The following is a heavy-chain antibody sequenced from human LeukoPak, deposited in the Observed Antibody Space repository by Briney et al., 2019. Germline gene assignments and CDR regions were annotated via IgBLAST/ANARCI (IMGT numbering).Heavy chain of an antibody. CDR2: IYPGNSDT. V-gene: IGHV5-51*01. CDR3: ARARSIPDYRFDY. CDR1: GYSFTSYW. D-gene: IGHD4-11*01. J-gene: IGHJ4*02. Sequence: GESLKISCKGSGYSFTSYWIGWVRQMPGKGLEWMGIIYPGNSDTRYSPSFQGQVTISADKAISIAYLQWSNLKTSDTAMYYCARARSIPDYRFDYWGQGTLVTLSS.